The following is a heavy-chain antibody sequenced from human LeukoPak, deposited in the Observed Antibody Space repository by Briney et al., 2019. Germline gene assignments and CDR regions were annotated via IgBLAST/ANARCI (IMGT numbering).Heavy chain of an antibody. V-gene: IGHV1-69*06. CDR3: AREESSGWYRGPNAFDI. J-gene: IGHJ3*02. Sequence: SVKVSCKASGGTFSSYAISWVRQAPGQGLEWMGGIIPIFGTANYAQKLQGRVTITADKSTSTAYMELSSLRSEDTAVYYCAREESSGWYRGPNAFDIWGQGTMVTVSS. CDR2: IIPIFGTA. D-gene: IGHD6-19*01. CDR1: GGTFSSYA.